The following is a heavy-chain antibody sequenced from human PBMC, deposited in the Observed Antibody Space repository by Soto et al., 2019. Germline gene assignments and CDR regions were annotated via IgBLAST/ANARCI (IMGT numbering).Heavy chain of an antibody. D-gene: IGHD1-26*01. CDR3: ARGAMGDKGELPTFEY. Sequence: SETLSLTCTVSGGSISSGGYYWSWIRQHPGKGLGWIGYSYYSGSTYYNPSLKSRVTIAVETSKNQFSLKLSSVTAADTAVYYSARGAMGDKGELPTFEYGGQGSLVTGSS. CDR1: GGSISSGGYY. V-gene: IGHV4-31*03. CDR2: SYYSGST. J-gene: IGHJ4*02.